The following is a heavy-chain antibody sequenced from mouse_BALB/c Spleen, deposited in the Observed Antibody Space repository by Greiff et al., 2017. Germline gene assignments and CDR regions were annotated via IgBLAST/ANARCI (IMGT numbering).Heavy chain of an antibody. J-gene: IGHJ4*01. CDR3: ARQDYRYLYAMDY. D-gene: IGHD2-14*01. V-gene: IGHV5-12-2*01. CDR2: ISNGGGST. CDR1: GFTFSSYT. Sequence: EVHLVESGGGLVQPGGSLKLSCAASGFTFSSYTMSWVRQTPEKRLEWVAYISNGGGSTYYPDTVKGRFTISRDNAKNTLYLQMSSLKSEDTAMYYCARQDYRYLYAMDYWGQGTSVTVSS.